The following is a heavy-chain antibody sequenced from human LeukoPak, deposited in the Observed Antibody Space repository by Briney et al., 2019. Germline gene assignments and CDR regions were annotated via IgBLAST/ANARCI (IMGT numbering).Heavy chain of an antibody. Sequence: SETLSLTCAVYGGSFSGYYWSWIRQPPGKGLEWIGEINHSGSTNYNPSLKSRVTISVDTSKNQFSLKLSSVTAADTAVYYCARDLAALRYFQHWGQGTLVTVSS. CDR3: ARDLAALRYFQH. D-gene: IGHD6-6*01. CDR2: INHSGST. V-gene: IGHV4-34*01. J-gene: IGHJ1*01. CDR1: GGSFSGYY.